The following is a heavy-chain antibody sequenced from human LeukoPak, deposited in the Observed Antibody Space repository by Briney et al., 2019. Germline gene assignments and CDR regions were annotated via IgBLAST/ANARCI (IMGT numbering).Heavy chain of an antibody. CDR2: ISYDGSTK. D-gene: IGHD3-16*01. Sequence: GRSLTLSCAASGFTFSSFSMHWVRQAPGKGLEWVAVISYDGSTKYYADSVKGRFTISRDNSKNTLYLQMNSLRDEDTAVYYCAKREVRGTYLYYFDYWGQGTLVTVSS. J-gene: IGHJ4*02. CDR3: AKREVRGTYLYYFDY. CDR1: GFTFSSFS. V-gene: IGHV3-30*18.